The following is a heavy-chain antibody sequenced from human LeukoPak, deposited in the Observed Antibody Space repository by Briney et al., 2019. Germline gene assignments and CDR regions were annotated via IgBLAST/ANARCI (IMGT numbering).Heavy chain of an antibody. Sequence: PSETLSLTCTASGYSISSGYYWGWIRQPPGKGLEWIGSIYHSGSTYYNPSLKSRVTISVDTSKNQFSLKLSSVTAADTAVYYCARVRIVGATDAFDIWGQETMVTVSS. V-gene: IGHV4-38-2*02. CDR1: GYSISSGYY. J-gene: IGHJ3*02. CDR2: IYHSGST. D-gene: IGHD1-26*01. CDR3: ARVRIVGATDAFDI.